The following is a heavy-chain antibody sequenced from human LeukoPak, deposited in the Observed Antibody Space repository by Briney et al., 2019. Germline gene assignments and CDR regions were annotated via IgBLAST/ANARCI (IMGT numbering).Heavy chain of an antibody. CDR2: IYSGGST. J-gene: IGHJ4*02. D-gene: IGHD2-15*01. CDR1: GFTFSGYT. V-gene: IGHV3-23*03. Sequence: GGSLRLSCAASGFTFSGYTMSWVREAPGKGLVWGSDIYSGGSTYYADSVKGRFTISRDNSKNTLYQQMNSLRAEDTAVYYCARGTLEHCSGASCYPLDSWGQGTLVTVSS. CDR3: ARGTLEHCSGASCYPLDS.